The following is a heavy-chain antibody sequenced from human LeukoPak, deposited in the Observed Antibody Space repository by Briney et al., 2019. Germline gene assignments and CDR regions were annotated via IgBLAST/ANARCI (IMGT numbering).Heavy chain of an antibody. V-gene: IGHV3-7*01. J-gene: IGHJ6*03. D-gene: IGHD5-18*01. Sequence: GGSLRLSCAAPEFPFSSYWMSWVRQAPGKGLDWVANIKEDGSGKYYVDSVKGRFTISRDNAKNSLYLQMNSLRAEDTAVYYCARDHRGYSYGSEQYHYYYMDVWGKGTTVTVSS. CDR3: ARDHRGYSYGSEQYHYYYMDV. CDR2: IKEDGSGK. CDR1: EFPFSSYW.